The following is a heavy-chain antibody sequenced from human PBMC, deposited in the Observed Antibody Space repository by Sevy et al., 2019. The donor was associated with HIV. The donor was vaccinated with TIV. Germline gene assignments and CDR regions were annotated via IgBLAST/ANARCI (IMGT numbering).Heavy chain of an antibody. CDR2: IYYSRST. D-gene: IGHD2-2*01. Sequence: SETLSLTCAVSGGSISSGGYYWSWIRQHPGKGLEWIGYIYYSRSTYYNPSLKSRVTISVDTSKNQFSLKLSSVTAADTAVYYCARVRLRVVVPAAMDAYFDYWGQGTLVTVSS. J-gene: IGHJ4*02. V-gene: IGHV4-31*11. CDR3: ARVRLRVVVPAAMDAYFDY. CDR1: GGSISSGGYY.